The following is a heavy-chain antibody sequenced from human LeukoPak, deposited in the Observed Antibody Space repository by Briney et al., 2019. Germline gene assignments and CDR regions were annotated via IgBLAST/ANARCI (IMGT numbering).Heavy chain of an antibody. D-gene: IGHD6-13*01. CDR1: GFTFSSYA. Sequence: TGGSLRLSCAASGFTFSSYAMSWVRQAPGKGLEWVSAISGSGGSTNYADSVKGRFTISRDNSKNTLYLQMNSLRAEDTAVYYCAKGRIAAAGTPSYFDYWGQGTLVTVSS. CDR2: ISGSGGST. CDR3: AKGRIAAAGTPSYFDY. J-gene: IGHJ4*02. V-gene: IGHV3-23*01.